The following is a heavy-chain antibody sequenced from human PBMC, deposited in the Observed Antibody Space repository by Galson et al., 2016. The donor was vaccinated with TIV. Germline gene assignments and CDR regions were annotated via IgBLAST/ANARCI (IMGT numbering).Heavy chain of an antibody. V-gene: IGHV3-30*04. CDR1: GFAFRSSA. CDR2: ISYDGNYK. CDR3: AREDHQYGSGWYNYYHYYGMDI. D-gene: IGHD6-19*01. Sequence: SLRLSCAASGFAFRSSATYWVRQAPGKGLQCVAIISYDGNYKYYADSVKGRFTISRDNSMSRLYLQMNGLTPADTALYYCAREDHQYGSGWYNYYHYYGMDIWGQGTTVTVS. J-gene: IGHJ6*02.